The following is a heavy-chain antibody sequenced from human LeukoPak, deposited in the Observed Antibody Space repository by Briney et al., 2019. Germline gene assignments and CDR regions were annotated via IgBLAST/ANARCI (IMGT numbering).Heavy chain of an antibody. CDR1: GGSISSYY. CDR3: ARVINSSGWQVDY. V-gene: IGHV4-59*08. CDR2: IYYSGST. Sequence: SETLSLTCTVSGGSISSYYWSWIRQPPGKGLEWIGYIYYSGSTNYNPSLKSRVTISVDTSKNQFSLKLSSVTAADTAVYYCARVINSSGWQVDYWGQGTLVTVSS. J-gene: IGHJ4*02. D-gene: IGHD6-25*01.